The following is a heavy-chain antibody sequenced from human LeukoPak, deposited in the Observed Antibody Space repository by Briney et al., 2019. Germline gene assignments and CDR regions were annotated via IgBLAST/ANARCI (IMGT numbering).Heavy chain of an antibody. CDR1: GGSISSHY. CDR3: ARELMDYDFWSGYYKDNWFDP. CDR2: IYYSGST. J-gene: IGHJ5*02. V-gene: IGHV4-59*11. Sequence: SETLSLTCTVSGGSISSHYWSWIRQPPGKGLEWIGYIYYSGSTNYNPSLKSRVTISVDTSKNQFPLKLSSVTAADTAVYYCARELMDYDFWSGYYKDNWFDPWGQGTLVTVSS. D-gene: IGHD3-3*01.